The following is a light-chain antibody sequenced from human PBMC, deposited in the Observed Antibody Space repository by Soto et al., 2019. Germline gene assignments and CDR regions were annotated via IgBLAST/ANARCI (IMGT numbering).Light chain of an antibody. J-gene: IGKJ1*01. CDR1: QSVTTF. CDR3: QQYGSSPRT. Sequence: EIVLTQSPGTLSLSPGERVTLSCRASQSVTTFLAWYQQKPGQAPRLLIYDASDRAPGIPARFSGSGSATDFTLTISRLEPEDFAVYYCQQYGSSPRTFGQGTKVDIK. CDR2: DAS. V-gene: IGKV3-20*01.